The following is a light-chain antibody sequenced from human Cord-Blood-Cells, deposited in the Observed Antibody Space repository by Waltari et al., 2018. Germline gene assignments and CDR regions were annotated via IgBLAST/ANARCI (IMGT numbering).Light chain of an antibody. J-gene: IGLJ2*01. CDR1: RRDVGSYNL. CDR3: CSYAGSSTVV. CDR2: EGS. Sequence: QSALTQPASASGSPGQSINLSCTGTRRDVGSYNLASWYQQHPGKAPKPMIYEGSKRPSGVSNRFSGSKSGNTASLTISGLQAEDEADYYCCSYAGSSTVVFGGGTKLTVL. V-gene: IGLV2-23*01.